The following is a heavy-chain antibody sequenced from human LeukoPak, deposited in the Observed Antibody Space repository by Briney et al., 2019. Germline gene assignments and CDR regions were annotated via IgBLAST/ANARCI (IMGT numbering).Heavy chain of an antibody. CDR3: ARGVWVVVVPAAAPYFDY. J-gene: IGHJ4*02. CDR1: GGSFSGYY. V-gene: IGHV4-34*01. Sequence: SETLSLTCAVYGGSFSGYYWGWIRQPPGKGLEWIGEINHSGSTNYNPSLKSRVTISVDTSKNQFSLKLSSVTAADTAVYYCARGVWVVVVPAAAPYFDYWGQGTLVTVSS. D-gene: IGHD2-2*01. CDR2: INHSGST.